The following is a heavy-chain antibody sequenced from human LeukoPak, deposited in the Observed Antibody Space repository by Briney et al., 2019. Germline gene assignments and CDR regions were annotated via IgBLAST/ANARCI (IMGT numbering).Heavy chain of an antibody. D-gene: IGHD2-21*01. CDR3: AKDSRGWGSGSFDY. CDR1: GFTFSTNA. CDR2: ISYSGGST. V-gene: IGHV3-23*01. J-gene: IGHJ4*02. Sequence: GGSLRLSCAASGFTFSTNAMSRVRQAPGKGLQWVSAISYSGGSTYYADSVKGRFTISRDNSKNTLYLQMNSLRAEDTAVYYCAKDSRGWGSGSFDYWGQGALVTVSS.